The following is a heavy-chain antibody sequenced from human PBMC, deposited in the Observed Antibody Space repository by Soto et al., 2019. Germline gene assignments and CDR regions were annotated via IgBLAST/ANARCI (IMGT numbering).Heavy chain of an antibody. CDR2: IDPSDSYT. J-gene: IGHJ4*02. CDR1: GYSFTSYC. V-gene: IGHV5-10-1*01. Sequence: GESLKISCKGSGYSFTSYCISWVRQMPGKGLEWMGRIDPSDSYTNYSPSFQGHVTISADKSISTAYLQWSSLKASDTAMYYCARRRFGEFNYWGQGTLVTVSS. CDR3: ARRRFGEFNY. D-gene: IGHD3-10*01.